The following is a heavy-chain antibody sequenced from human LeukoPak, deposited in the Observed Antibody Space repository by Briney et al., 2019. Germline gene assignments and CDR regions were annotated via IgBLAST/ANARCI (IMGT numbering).Heavy chain of an antibody. V-gene: IGHV3-15*01. CDR2: IKSKTDGGTT. Sequence: GGSLRLSCAASGFTFSSYAMSWVRQAPGKGLEWVGRIKSKTDGGTTDYAAPVKGRFTISRDDSKNTLYLQMNSLKTEDTAVYYCTTDSIGYSYGPYWFDPWGQGTLVTVSS. CDR1: GFTFSSYA. CDR3: TTDSIGYSYGPYWFDP. J-gene: IGHJ5*02. D-gene: IGHD5-18*01.